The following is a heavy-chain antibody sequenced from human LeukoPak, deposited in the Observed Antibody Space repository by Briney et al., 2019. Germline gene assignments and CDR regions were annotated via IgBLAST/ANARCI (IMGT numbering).Heavy chain of an antibody. V-gene: IGHV1-24*01. D-gene: IGHD1-26*01. CDR1: GYTLTELS. CDR3: ATGRWELTHNWFDP. J-gene: IGHJ5*02. CDR2: YDPEDGET. Sequence: GASVKVSCKVSGYTLTELSMHWVRQAPGKGLEWMGGYDPEDGETIYAQKFQGRVTMTEDTSTDTAYMELSSLRSEDTAVYYCATGRWELTHNWFDPWGQGTLVTVSS.